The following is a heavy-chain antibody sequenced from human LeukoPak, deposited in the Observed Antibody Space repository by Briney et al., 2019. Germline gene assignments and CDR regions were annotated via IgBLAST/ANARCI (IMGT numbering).Heavy chain of an antibody. V-gene: IGHV4-59*08. CDR3: ARQDKGSHFDY. CDR1: GGSISSYY. CDR2: IYYSGST. J-gene: IGHJ4*02. Sequence: PSETLSLTCTVSGGSISSYYWSWIRQPPGEGLEWIGYIYYSGSTNYNPSLKSRVTISVDTSKNQFSLKLSSVTAADTAVYYCARQDKGSHFDYWGQGTLVTVSS.